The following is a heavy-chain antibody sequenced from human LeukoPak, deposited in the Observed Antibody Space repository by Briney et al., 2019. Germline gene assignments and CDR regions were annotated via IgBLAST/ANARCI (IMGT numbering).Heavy chain of an antibody. V-gene: IGHV4-4*07. CDR1: VGSISSYY. Sequence: PSETLSLTCSVSVGSISSYYWSWVPQRPGKGLEWIGRIYSSGSTNYNPSLNSRVTMSVDTSNNQFSLRLPSVTAADTAVYYCARGTTAAAGIFDCWGQGTLVTVSS. J-gene: IGHJ4*02. CDR2: IYSSGST. CDR3: ARGTTAAAGIFDC. D-gene: IGHD6-13*01.